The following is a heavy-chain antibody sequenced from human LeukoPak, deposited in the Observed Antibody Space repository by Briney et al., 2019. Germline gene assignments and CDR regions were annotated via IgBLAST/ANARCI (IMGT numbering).Heavy chain of an antibody. Sequence: SETLSLTCAVSGGSISSGGHSWSWIRQPPGKGLEWIGYIYHSGSTYYNPSLKSRVTISVDRSKNQFSLKLSSVTAADTAVYYCARGYGDYGRGPFDPWGQGTLVTVSP. CDR2: IYHSGST. J-gene: IGHJ5*02. CDR1: GGSISSGGHS. CDR3: ARGYGDYGRGPFDP. D-gene: IGHD4-17*01. V-gene: IGHV4-30-2*01.